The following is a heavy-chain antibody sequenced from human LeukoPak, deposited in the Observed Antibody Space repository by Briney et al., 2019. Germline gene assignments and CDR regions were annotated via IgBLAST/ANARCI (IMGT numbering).Heavy chain of an antibody. CDR2: IGNTGSTI. CDR3: AVRRFHAFDI. J-gene: IGHJ3*02. CDR1: GFSFSSYS. Sequence: GGSLRLSCAASGFSFSSYSMNWVRQAPGRGLEWLSYIGNTGSTIFYADSVKGRFTISRDNAKNSLYLQMNSLRAEDTAIYYCAVRRFHAFDIWGQGTMVTVSS. D-gene: IGHD3-16*01. V-gene: IGHV3-48*04.